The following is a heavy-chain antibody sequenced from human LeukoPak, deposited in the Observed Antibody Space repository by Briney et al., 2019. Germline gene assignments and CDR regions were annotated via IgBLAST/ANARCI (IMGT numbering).Heavy chain of an antibody. CDR1: GFTFSSYS. J-gene: IGHJ4*02. CDR3: ARDKSRITIFH. CDR2: ISSSSSYI. D-gene: IGHD3-3*01. V-gene: IGHV3-21*01. Sequence: PGGSLRLSCAASGFTFSSYSMNWVRQAPGKGLEWVSSISSSSSYIYYADSVKGRFTISRDNAKNSLYLQMDSLRAEDTAVYYCARDKSRITIFHWGQGTLVTVSS.